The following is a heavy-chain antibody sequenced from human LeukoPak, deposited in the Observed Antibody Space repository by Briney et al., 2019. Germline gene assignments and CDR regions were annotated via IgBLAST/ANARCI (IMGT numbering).Heavy chain of an antibody. CDR2: ISSSSSYI. D-gene: IGHD3-22*01. CDR3: ASDLSSGYFYYWYFDL. V-gene: IGHV3-21*01. Sequence: PGGSLRLSCAASGFTFSSYSMNWVRQAPGKGLEWVSSISSSSSYIYYADSVKGRFTISRDNAKNSLYLQMNSLRAEDTAVYYCASDLSSGYFYYWYFDLWGRGTLVTVSS. CDR1: GFTFSSYS. J-gene: IGHJ2*01.